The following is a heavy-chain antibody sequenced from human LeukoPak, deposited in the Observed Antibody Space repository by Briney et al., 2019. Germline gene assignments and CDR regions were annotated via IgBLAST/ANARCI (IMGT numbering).Heavy chain of an antibody. CDR3: ARVKTMIVVVTLFDY. CDR1: GYTFTGYY. CDR2: INPNSGGT. D-gene: IGHD3-22*01. Sequence: GASVKVSCKASGYTFTGYYVHWVRQAPGQGLEWMGWINPNSGGTNYAQKFQGRVSMTRDTSISTAFMEMTRLRSDDTAVYYCARVKTMIVVVTLFDYWGQGTLVTVSS. V-gene: IGHV1-2*02. J-gene: IGHJ4*02.